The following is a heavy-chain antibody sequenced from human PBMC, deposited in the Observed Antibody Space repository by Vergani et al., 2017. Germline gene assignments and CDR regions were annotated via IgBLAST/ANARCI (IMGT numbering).Heavy chain of an antibody. CDR3: AGGYDHSGFGAFDI. D-gene: IGHD3-22*01. Sequence: QVQLQESGPGLVKPSQTLSLTCTVSGGSISSGGYYWSWIRQHPGKGLEWIGYIYYSGSTYYNPSLQSRVTISVDTSKNQFSLKLSSVTVADTAVYYCAGGYDHSGFGAFDIWGQGTMVTVSS. V-gene: IGHV4-31*03. CDR1: GGSISSGGYY. CDR2: IYYSGST. J-gene: IGHJ3*02.